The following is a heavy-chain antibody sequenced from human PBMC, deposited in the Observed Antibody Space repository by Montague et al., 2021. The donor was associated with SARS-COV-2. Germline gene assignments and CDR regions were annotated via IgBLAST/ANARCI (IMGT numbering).Heavy chain of an antibody. CDR1: GGSISSGGYY. CDR3: ACYVDSSGWGNARGSGTFDY. V-gene: IGHV4-31*03. D-gene: IGHD6-19*01. J-gene: IGHJ4*02. CDR2: IYYSGST. Sequence: TLSLTCTVSGGSISSGGYYWSWIRQPPGKGLEWIGYIYYSGSTYYNPSLKSRVTISVDTSKNQFSLKLSSVTAADTAVYYCACYVDSSGWGNARGSGTFDYWGQGTLVTVSS.